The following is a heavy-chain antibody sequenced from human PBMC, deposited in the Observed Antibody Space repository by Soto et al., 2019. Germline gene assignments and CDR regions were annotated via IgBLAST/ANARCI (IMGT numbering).Heavy chain of an antibody. CDR1: GFSFSTHG. J-gene: IGHJ4*02. V-gene: IGHV3-33*01. Sequence: QVQLVESGGGVVQPGRSLRLSCVASGFSFSTHGMHWVRQAPGKGLEWVAVVDTATEYYTGSVKGRFTISRDNSKNTLYLQMNSLRVVDTAVYYCAGEDFSTAYGCFDYWGQGTLVTVSS. D-gene: IGHD3-9*01. CDR3: AGEDFSTAYGCFDY. CDR2: VDTATE.